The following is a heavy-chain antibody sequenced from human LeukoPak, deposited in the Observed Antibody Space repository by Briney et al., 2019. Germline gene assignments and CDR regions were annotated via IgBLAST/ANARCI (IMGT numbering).Heavy chain of an antibody. D-gene: IGHD6-19*01. Sequence: GGSLRLSYAASGFTFSDYAVSWVRQAPGKGPEWVSAITGGGDVTSYADSVKGRFTISRDNSKNTLYLQMDSLRVDDTALYYCAKVGWVGYWGQGTLVTVSS. CDR1: GFTFSDYA. CDR3: AKVGWVGY. V-gene: IGHV3-23*01. J-gene: IGHJ4*02. CDR2: ITGGGDVT.